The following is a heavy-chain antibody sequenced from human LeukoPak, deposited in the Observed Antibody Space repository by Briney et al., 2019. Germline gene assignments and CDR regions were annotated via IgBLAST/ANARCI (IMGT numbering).Heavy chain of an antibody. Sequence: GGSLRLSFAASGFTFSSFWMSWVRQAPGKRLEWVANIKQDGSEKYYVDSVKGRFTISRDNAKNSLYLQMNSLRAEDTAVYYCARDRGAFDYWGQGTLVTVSS. CDR2: IKQDGSEK. V-gene: IGHV3-7*01. J-gene: IGHJ4*02. CDR1: GFTFSSFW. CDR3: ARDRGAFDY. D-gene: IGHD3-16*01.